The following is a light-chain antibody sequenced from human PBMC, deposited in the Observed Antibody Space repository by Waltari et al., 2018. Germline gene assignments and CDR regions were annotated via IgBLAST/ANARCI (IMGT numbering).Light chain of an antibody. V-gene: IGKV3-11*01. CDR2: DVS. CDR1: QSVSNT. J-gene: IGKJ4*01. CDR3: QQRTSWPPGLS. Sequence: EIVLTQSPATPSLSPGERATLSCRASQSVSNTLAWYQQKPGQAPRLLIYDVSSRATGIPARISARGAGTDFTLTISSLEPEDSAVYYCQQRTSWPPGLSFGGGTNVEIK.